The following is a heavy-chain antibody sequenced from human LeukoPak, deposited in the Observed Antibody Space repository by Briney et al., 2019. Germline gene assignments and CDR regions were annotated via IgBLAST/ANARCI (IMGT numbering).Heavy chain of an antibody. Sequence: GGSLRLSCAASGFTFSSYSMNWVRQAPGKGLEWVSSISSSSSYIYYADSVKGRFTISRDNAKNSLYLQMNSLRAGDTAVYYCATQASPRTYYYYGMDVWGQGTTVTVSS. CDR1: GFTFSSYS. J-gene: IGHJ6*02. CDR2: ISSSSSYI. CDR3: ATQASPRTYYYYGMDV. V-gene: IGHV3-21*01.